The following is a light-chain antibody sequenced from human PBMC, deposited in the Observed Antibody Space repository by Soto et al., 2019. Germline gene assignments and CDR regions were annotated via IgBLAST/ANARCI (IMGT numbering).Light chain of an antibody. Sequence: DIPLTQSPSFLSASVGDRVTLTCRASQGISSFLAWYQQKPGKAPKLLIYAASTLQSGVPSRFSGSGSGTEFTLTISSLQPEDVATYYCQQLYRYPITLGQGTRLEIK. CDR2: AAS. CDR1: QGISSF. V-gene: IGKV1-9*01. CDR3: QQLYRYPIT. J-gene: IGKJ5*01.